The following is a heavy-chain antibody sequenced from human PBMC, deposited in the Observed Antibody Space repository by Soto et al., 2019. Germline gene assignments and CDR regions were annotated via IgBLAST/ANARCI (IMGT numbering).Heavy chain of an antibody. CDR3: ARAFGGEYYDRRSWYSAY. J-gene: IGHJ4*02. Sequence: PGESLKISCKGSVYKFIDYWIGWVRQVPGKGLEWMGSIYPCDFDIKYGPSFQGQVTISADKSIPTVYLQWSSLKASDTGTYYCARAFGGEYYDRRSWYSAYWGQGTQVTVSS. CDR1: VYKFIDYW. V-gene: IGHV5-51*01. D-gene: IGHD3-16*01. CDR2: IYPCDFDI.